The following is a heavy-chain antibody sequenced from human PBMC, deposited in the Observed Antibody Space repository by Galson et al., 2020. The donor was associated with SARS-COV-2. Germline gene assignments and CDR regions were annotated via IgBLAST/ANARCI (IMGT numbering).Heavy chain of an antibody. CDR2: VFYTGPT. CDR3: ARHAAGTDFYVNPPYYYHMDG. D-gene: IGHD3-9*01. V-gene: IGHV4-59*08. J-gene: IGHJ6*03. Sequence: SETLSLTCTVSGGSISSYYWSWIRQSPGKGLEWIGEVFYTGPTKYNPSLKSRVTISVDTSKNQFSLRLSSVTAADTAVYYCARHAAGTDFYVNPPYYYHMDGWGKGTTVTVSS. CDR1: GGSISSYY.